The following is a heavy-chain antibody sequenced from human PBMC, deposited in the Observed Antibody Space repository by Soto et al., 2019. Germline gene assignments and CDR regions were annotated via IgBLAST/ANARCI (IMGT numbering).Heavy chain of an antibody. D-gene: IGHD3-16*02. CDR3: ARDQLHLGELSLMPGY. J-gene: IGHJ4*02. CDR1: GFTFSSYA. CDR2: ISGSGGST. Sequence: GGSLRLSCAASGFTFSSYAMSWVRQAPGKGLEWVSAISGSGGSTYYADSVKGRFTISRDNSKNTLYLQMNSLRAEDTVVYYCARDQLHLGELSLMPGYWGQGTLVTVSS. V-gene: IGHV3-23*01.